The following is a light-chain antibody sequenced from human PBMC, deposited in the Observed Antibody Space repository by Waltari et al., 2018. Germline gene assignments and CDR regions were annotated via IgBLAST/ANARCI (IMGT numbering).Light chain of an antibody. Sequence: QSALTQPASVSGSPGQSTPIPCTGTSRAVGNYNRVSWSHQHPGQAPKLMIYAVSKRPSGVSDRFSGSKSGDMASLTISGLQPEDEAEYFCSSYAGSSKGVFGGGTKVTVL. CDR3: SSYAGSSKGV. CDR2: AVS. J-gene: IGLJ2*01. CDR1: SRAVGNYNR. V-gene: IGLV2-23*02.